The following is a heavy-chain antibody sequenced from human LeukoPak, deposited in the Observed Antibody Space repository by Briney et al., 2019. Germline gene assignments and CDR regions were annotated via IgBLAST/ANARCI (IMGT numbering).Heavy chain of an antibody. CDR1: GLTFSSYG. CDR2: IWSDGSNK. CDR3: ASAAGAYDN. D-gene: IGHD6-13*01. Sequence: RSLSLSCEASGLTFSSYGMHWVRQAPGKGLEWVAVIWSDGSNKYYADSVKGRFAISRDNSKNTVWLQMNSLRAEDTAVYYCASAAGAYDNWGQGTLVTVSS. J-gene: IGHJ4*02. V-gene: IGHV3-33*01.